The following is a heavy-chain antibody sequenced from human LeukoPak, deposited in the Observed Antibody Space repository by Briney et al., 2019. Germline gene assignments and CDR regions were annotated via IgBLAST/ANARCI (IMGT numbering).Heavy chain of an antibody. J-gene: IGHJ4*02. CDR3: AREGDYCSGGSCYTDYFDY. Sequence: GGSLRLSCAASGFTFSSYSMNWVRQAPGKGLVWVSRINSDGSSTSYADSVKGRFTISRDNAKNTLYLQMNSLRAEDTAVYYCAREGDYCSGGSCYTDYFDYWGQGTLVTVSS. D-gene: IGHD2-15*01. CDR1: GFTFSSYS. CDR2: INSDGSST. V-gene: IGHV3-74*01.